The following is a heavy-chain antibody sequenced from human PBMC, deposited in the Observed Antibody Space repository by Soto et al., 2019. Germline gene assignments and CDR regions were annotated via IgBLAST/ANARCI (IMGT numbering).Heavy chain of an antibody. D-gene: IGHD2-21*02. Sequence: GGSLRLSCAASGFTFSSYAMHWVRQAPGKGLEWVAVISYDGSNKYYADSVKGRFTISRDNSKNTLYLQMNSLRAEDTAVYYCARGGRPTATTDAFDIWGQGTMVTVSS. V-gene: IGHV3-30-3*01. CDR1: GFTFSSYA. CDR3: ARGGRPTATTDAFDI. CDR2: ISYDGSNK. J-gene: IGHJ3*02.